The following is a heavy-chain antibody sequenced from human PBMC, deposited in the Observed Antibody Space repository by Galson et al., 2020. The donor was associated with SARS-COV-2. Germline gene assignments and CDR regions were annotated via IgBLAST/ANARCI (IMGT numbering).Heavy chain of an antibody. J-gene: IGHJ6*02. D-gene: IGHD2-21*02. Sequence: SEPLSPTCTVPGGSTGSGRYYWSGIRQHPGRGREWIWYIKYSRNTYYNPSLKSRLTIAVDTSKNQFSLKLSSVTAADTAVYYCAREEIGRQVTLYGMDVWGQGTTVTVSS. CDR1: GGSTGSGRYY. CDR2: IKYSRNT. V-gene: IGHV4-31*03. CDR3: AREEIGRQVTLYGMDV.